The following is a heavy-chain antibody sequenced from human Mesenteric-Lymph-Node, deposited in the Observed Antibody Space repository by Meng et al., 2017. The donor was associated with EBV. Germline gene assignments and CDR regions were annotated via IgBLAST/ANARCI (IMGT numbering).Heavy chain of an antibody. Sequence: QLEEAGPGLVKPSETLSLTCTVSGGSISSSSYYWGWIRQPPGKGLEWIGTYYNSGSTHYNPSLKSRVTISVDTSNNQFSLRLISVTAADTAAYYCARQGPSGRTFDYWGQGTLVTVSS. CDR3: ARQGPSGRTFDY. J-gene: IGHJ4*02. CDR2: YYNSGST. V-gene: IGHV4-39*01. D-gene: IGHD1-26*01. CDR1: GGSISSSSYY.